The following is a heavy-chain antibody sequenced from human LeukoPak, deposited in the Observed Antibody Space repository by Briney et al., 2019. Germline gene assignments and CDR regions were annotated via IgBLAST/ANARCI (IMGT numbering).Heavy chain of an antibody. CDR3: ARDLFPGYIGYHYGY. Sequence: GGSLRLSCAASGFTISRDSMNWVRQAPGKGLEWISYISRDSGIIYYADSVKGRFTISGDNSKNTVFLRMNSLRAEDTAVYYCARDLFPGYIGYHYGYWGQGTRVTVSS. CDR1: GFTISRDS. J-gene: IGHJ4*02. V-gene: IGHV3-48*01. D-gene: IGHD5-12*01. CDR2: ISRDSGII.